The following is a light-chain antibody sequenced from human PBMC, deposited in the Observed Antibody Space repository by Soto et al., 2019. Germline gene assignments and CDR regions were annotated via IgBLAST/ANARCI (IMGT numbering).Light chain of an antibody. Sequence: EIVLTQSPGTLSLSPGERATLSCRASQSIRNFLAWYQQKPGQAPRLLIYDASNRASGIPPRFSGSGSGTDFTLAISSLEPEDFAVYYCQQRSNWPPITFGQGTRLEI. CDR1: QSIRNF. CDR2: DAS. J-gene: IGKJ5*01. CDR3: QQRSNWPPIT. V-gene: IGKV3-11*01.